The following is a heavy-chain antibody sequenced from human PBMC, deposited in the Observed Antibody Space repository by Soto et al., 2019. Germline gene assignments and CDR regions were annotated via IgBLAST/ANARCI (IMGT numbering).Heavy chain of an antibody. D-gene: IGHD3-22*01. V-gene: IGHV3-53*01. CDR3: AXXLYYYDSSGQVGENYFDY. J-gene: IGHJ4*02. CDR1: GFTVSSNY. Sequence: PGGSLRLSCAASGFTVSSNYMSWVRQAPGKGLEWVSVIYSGGSTYYADSVKGRFTISRDNSKNTLYLQMNSLRAEDTAVYYCAXXLYYYDSSGQVGENYFDYWGQGTLVTVSS. CDR2: IYSGGST.